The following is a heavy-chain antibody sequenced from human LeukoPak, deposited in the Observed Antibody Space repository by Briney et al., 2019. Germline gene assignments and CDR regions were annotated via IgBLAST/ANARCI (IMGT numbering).Heavy chain of an antibody. CDR3: ARGFYSPHY. Sequence: SETLSLTCSVSGGSISSYYWSWIRQPPGKGLEWIGYIYYSGRTYYNPSLKSRITISVDTSKNQFSLKLSSVTAADTAVYYCARGFYSPHYWGQGTLVSVSS. CDR2: IYYSGRT. V-gene: IGHV4-59*01. CDR1: GGSISSYY. J-gene: IGHJ4*02. D-gene: IGHD4-11*01.